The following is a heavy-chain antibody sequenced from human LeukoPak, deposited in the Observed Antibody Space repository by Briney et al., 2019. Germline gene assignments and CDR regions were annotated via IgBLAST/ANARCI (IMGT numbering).Heavy chain of an antibody. D-gene: IGHD6-19*01. V-gene: IGHV3-20*04. CDR3: AKDPIAVAATNGGYYYGMDV. Sequence: GGSLRLSCAASGFTFDDFDDYGMNWVRQVPGKGLEWVSGRNGGSTGYAGSVKGRFTISRDNSKNTLYLQMNSLRAEDTAVYYCAKDPIAVAATNGGYYYGMDVWGQGTTVTVSS. CDR2: RNGGST. J-gene: IGHJ6*02. CDR1: GFTFDDFDDYG.